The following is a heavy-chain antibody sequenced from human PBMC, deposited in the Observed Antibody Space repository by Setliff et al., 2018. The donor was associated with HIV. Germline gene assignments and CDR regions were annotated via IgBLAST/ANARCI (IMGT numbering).Heavy chain of an antibody. D-gene: IGHD3-22*01. J-gene: IGHJ6*02. CDR2: ISAYNGNT. Sequence: ASVKVSCKASGYTFTSYGISWVRQAPGQGLEWMGWISAYNGNTNYAQKLQGRVTMTTDTSTSTAYMELRSLRSVTAADTAVYYCARDFRYDTSGSLTGYGLDVWGQGTTVTVSS. V-gene: IGHV1-18*01. CDR1: GYTFTSYG. CDR3: ARDFRYDTSGSLTGYGLDV.